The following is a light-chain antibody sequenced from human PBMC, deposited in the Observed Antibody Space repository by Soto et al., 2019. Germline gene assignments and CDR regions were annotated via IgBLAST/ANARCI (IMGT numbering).Light chain of an antibody. Sequence: EIVMTQSPATLSVSPGERATLSCRASQSVSSNLAWYQQKPGQAPRLLIYDASTRATGLPARFSGSGSGTDFTLTISSLQSEDWGVYYCQQYNNWPRTFGQGTKVEFK. V-gene: IGKV3-15*01. J-gene: IGKJ1*01. CDR1: QSVSSN. CDR2: DAS. CDR3: QQYNNWPRT.